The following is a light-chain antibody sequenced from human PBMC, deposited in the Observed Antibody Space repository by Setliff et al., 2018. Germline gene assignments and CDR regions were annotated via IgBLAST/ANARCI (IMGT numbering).Light chain of an antibody. CDR3: VLYMGSGIWV. J-gene: IGLJ3*02. Sequence: QTVVTQEPSFSVSPGGTVTLTCGLTSGSVSTSYYPSWYQQTPGQAPRTLIYNTDTRSSGVSDRFSGSILGNRAALTITGAQADDDSDYYCVLYMGSGIWVFGGGTK. CDR2: NTD. V-gene: IGLV8-61*01. CDR1: SGSVSTSYY.